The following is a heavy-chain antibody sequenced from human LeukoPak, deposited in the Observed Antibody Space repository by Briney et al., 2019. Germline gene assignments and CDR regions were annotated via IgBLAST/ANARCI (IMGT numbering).Heavy chain of an antibody. CDR2: INHSGST. CDR1: GGSFSGYY. J-gene: IGHJ5*02. CDR3: ARDWRDSSGYYGWFDP. Sequence: PSETLSLTCAVYGGSFSGYYWSWIRKPPGKGLEWIGEINHSGSTNYNPSLKSRVTISVDTSKNQFSLKLSSVTAADTAVYYCARDWRDSSGYYGWFDPWGQGTLVTVSS. D-gene: IGHD3-22*01. V-gene: IGHV4-34*01.